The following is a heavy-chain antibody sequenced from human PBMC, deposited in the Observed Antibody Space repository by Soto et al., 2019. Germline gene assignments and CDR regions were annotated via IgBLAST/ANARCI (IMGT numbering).Heavy chain of an antibody. V-gene: IGHV3-15*01. CDR1: GFTFSNAW. D-gene: IGHD2-21*01. J-gene: IGHJ6*02. CDR3: TTAPTYCGGDCYYYGMDV. Sequence: GGSLRLSCAASGFTFSNAWMSWVRQAPGKGLEWVGRIKSKTDGGTTDYAAPVKGRFTISRDDSKNTLYLQMNSLKTEDTAVYYCTTAPTYCGGDCYYYGMDVWGQGNTVTV. CDR2: IKSKTDGGTT.